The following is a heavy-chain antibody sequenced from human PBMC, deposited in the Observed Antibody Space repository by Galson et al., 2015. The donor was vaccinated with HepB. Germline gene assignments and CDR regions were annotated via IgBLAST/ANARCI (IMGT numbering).Heavy chain of an antibody. J-gene: IGHJ4*02. D-gene: IGHD3-10*01. CDR3: ARVVYYYGSGTPGGFDY. CDR1: GYTFTSYA. V-gene: IGHV1-3*01. Sequence: SVKVSCKASGYTFTSYAMHWVRQAPGQRLEWMGWINAGNGNTKYSQKFQGRVTITRDTSASTAYMELSSLRSEDTAVYYCARVVYYYGSGTPGGFDYWGQGTLVTVSS. CDR2: INAGNGNT.